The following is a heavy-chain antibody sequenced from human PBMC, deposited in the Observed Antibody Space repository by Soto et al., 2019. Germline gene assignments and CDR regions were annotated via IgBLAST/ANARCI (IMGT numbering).Heavy chain of an antibody. CDR1: GFTFDDYA. V-gene: IGHV3-9*01. J-gene: IGHJ4*02. Sequence: GGSLRLSCAASGFTFDDYAMHWVRQAPGKGLEWVSGISWNSGSIGYADSVKGRFTISRDNAKNSLYLQMSSLRAEDTALYYCAKEGEVDCTNGVCYFDYWGQGTLVTVSS. D-gene: IGHD2-8*01. CDR3: AKEGEVDCTNGVCYFDY. CDR2: ISWNSGSI.